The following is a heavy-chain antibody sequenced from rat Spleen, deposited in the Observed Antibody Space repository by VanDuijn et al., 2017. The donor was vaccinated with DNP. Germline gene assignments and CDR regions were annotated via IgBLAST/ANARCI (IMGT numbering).Heavy chain of an antibody. J-gene: IGHJ2*01. Sequence: EVQLQESGPGLLKPSQSLSLTCSVTGYSITSSSRWNWIRRFPGNKMEWIGHISYSGSTSSNPSLKSRISITRDTSKNQFFLHLNSVTTEDTATYYCARWSDYFDYWGQGVMVTVSS. CDR2: ISYSGST. CDR1: GYSITSSS. CDR3: ARWSDYFDY. V-gene: IGHV3-1*01.